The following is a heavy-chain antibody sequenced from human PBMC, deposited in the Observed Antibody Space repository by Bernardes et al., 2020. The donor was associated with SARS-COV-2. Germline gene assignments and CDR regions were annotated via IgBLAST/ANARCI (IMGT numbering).Heavy chain of an antibody. V-gene: IGHV3-13*05. D-gene: IGHD1-1*01. CDR2: IGTAGDP. CDR1: GFTFSSYD. Sequence: GGSLRLSCAASGFTFSSYDMHWVRQVTGKGLEWVSAIGTAGDPYYPGSVKGRFTISRENAKNSLYLQMNSLRAGDTAVYYCARSPTGHWYFDLWGRGTLVTVSS. J-gene: IGHJ2*01. CDR3: ARSPTGHWYFDL.